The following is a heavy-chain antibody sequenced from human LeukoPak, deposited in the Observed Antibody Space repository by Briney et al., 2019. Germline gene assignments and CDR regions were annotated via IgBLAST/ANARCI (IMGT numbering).Heavy chain of an antibody. D-gene: IGHD1-26*01. CDR1: GFIFSTYS. J-gene: IGHJ4*02. V-gene: IGHV3-48*01. CDR2: INSRSNTI. Sequence: GGSLRLSCAASGFIFSTYSVNWVRQAPGKGLEWVSYINSRSNTIYYADSVKGRFTISRDNSKNTLYLQMNSLRAEDTAVYYCAKGRGSYEEAYWGQGTLVTVSS. CDR3: AKGRGSYEEAY.